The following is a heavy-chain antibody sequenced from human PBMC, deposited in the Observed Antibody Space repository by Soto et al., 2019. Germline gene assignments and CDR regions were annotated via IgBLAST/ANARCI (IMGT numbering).Heavy chain of an antibody. CDR3: AKLGYCSGGSCPVRDY. CDR1: GFTFSSYA. Sequence: PGGSLRLSCAASGFTFSSYAMSWVRQAPGKGLEWVSAISGSGGSTYYADSVKGRFTISRDNSKNTLYLQMNSLRAEDTAVYYCAKLGYCSGGSCPVRDYWGQGTLVTVSS. D-gene: IGHD2-15*01. CDR2: ISGSGGST. V-gene: IGHV3-23*01. J-gene: IGHJ4*02.